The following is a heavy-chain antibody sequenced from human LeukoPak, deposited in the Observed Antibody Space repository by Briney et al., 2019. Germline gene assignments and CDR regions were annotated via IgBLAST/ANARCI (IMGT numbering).Heavy chain of an antibody. CDR1: GYTFTGYY. V-gene: IGHV1-2*06. D-gene: IGHD2-21*02. Sequence: GASVKVSCKASGYTFTGYYMHWVRQAPGQGLEWMGRINPNSGGTNYAQKFQGRVTMTRDTSISTAYMELSRLRSDDTAVYYCARDGDPGIVVVTATIDYWGQGTLVTVSS. J-gene: IGHJ4*02. CDR3: ARDGDPGIVVVTATIDY. CDR2: INPNSGGT.